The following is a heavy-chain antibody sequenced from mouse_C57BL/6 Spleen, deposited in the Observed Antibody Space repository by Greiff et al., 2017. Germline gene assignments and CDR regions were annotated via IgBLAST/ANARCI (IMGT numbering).Heavy chain of an antibody. Sequence: QVQLKQSGPGLVQPSQSLSITCTVSGFSLTSYGVHWVRQSPGKGLEWLGVIWRGGSTDYNAAFMSRLSITKDNSKSQVFFKMNSLQADDTAIYYWAKNNYYGSSFYAMDYWGQGTSVTVSS. J-gene: IGHJ4*01. D-gene: IGHD1-1*01. CDR3: AKNNYYGSSFYAMDY. V-gene: IGHV2-5*01. CDR1: GFSLTSYG. CDR2: IWRGGST.